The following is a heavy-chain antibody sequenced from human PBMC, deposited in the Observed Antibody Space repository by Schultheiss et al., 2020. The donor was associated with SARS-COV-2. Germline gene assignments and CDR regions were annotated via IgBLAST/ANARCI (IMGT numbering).Heavy chain of an antibody. V-gene: IGHV3-23*01. CDR1: GFTFGTYN. Sequence: GGSLRLSCAASGFTFGTYNMHWVRQAPGKGLEWVSAISGSGGSTYYADSVKGRFTISRDTSKNTLYLQMNSLRAEDTAVYYCAKDPAAWGAWYFDVWGRGTLVTVSS. J-gene: IGHJ2*01. D-gene: IGHD1-26*01. CDR2: ISGSGGST. CDR3: AKDPAAWGAWYFDV.